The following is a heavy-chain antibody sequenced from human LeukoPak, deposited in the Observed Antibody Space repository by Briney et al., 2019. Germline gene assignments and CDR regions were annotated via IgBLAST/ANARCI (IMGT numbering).Heavy chain of an antibody. D-gene: IGHD3-3*01. J-gene: IGHJ6*03. Sequence: KTSETLSLTCTVSGGSISSSSYYWGWIRQPPGKGLEWIGSIYYSGSTYYNPSLKSRVTISVDTSKTQFSLKLSSVTAADTAVYYCARDHKDDFWSGYMDVWGKGTTVTVSS. CDR2: IYYSGST. V-gene: IGHV4-39*07. CDR1: GGSISSSSYY. CDR3: ARDHKDDFWSGYMDV.